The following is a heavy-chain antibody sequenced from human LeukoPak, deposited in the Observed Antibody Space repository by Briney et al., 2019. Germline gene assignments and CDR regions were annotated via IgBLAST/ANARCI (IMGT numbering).Heavy chain of an antibody. Sequence: PGGSLRLSCAASGFTFSSYWMHWVRQAPGKGLGWVLRINSDGSSTSYADSVKGRFTISRDNAKNTLYLQMNSLRAEDTAVYYCARVGIWFGELLSGDYWGQGTLVTVSS. CDR1: GFTFSSYW. V-gene: IGHV3-74*01. CDR3: ARVGIWFGELLSGDY. CDR2: INSDGSST. D-gene: IGHD3-10*01. J-gene: IGHJ4*02.